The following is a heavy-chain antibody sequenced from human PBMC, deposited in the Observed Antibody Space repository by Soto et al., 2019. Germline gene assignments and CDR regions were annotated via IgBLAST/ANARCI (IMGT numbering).Heavy chain of an antibody. CDR3: ASHSSDDNGAFDI. J-gene: IGHJ3*02. V-gene: IGHV1-2*04. CDR2: INPNSGGT. D-gene: IGHD3-22*01. CDR1: GYTFTGYY. Sequence: GASVKVSCKASGYTFTGYYMHWVRQAPGQGLEWMGWINPNSGGTNYAQKFQGWVTMTRDTSISTAYMELSRLRSDDTAVYYCASHSSDDNGAFDIWGQGTMVTVSS.